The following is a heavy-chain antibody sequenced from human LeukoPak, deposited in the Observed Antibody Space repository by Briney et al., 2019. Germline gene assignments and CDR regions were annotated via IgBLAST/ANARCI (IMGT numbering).Heavy chain of an antibody. D-gene: IGHD5-18*01. CDR1: GGSISSSYW. J-gene: IGHJ4*02. CDR2: IYHSGST. V-gene: IGHV4-4*02. Sequence: SGTLSLTCAVSGGSISSSYWWSWVRQPPGKGLEWIGEIYHSGSTNYNPSLKSRVTISVDTSKNQFSLKLSSVTAADTAVYYCARGTAMYYFDYWGQGTLVTVSS. CDR3: ARGTAMYYFDY.